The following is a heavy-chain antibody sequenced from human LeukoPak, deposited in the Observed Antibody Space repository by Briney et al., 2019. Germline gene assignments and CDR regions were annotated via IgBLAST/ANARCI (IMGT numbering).Heavy chain of an antibody. Sequence: GASVKVSCKASGYTFTSYAMNWVRQAPGQGLEWRGVINPSGGSTSYAQKFQGRVTMTRDMSTSTVYMELSSLRSEDTAVYYCAANIVVVPAARVAAFDIWGQGTMVTVSS. V-gene: IGHV1-46*01. CDR2: INPSGGST. D-gene: IGHD2-2*01. J-gene: IGHJ3*02. CDR3: AANIVVVPAARVAAFDI. CDR1: GYTFTSYA.